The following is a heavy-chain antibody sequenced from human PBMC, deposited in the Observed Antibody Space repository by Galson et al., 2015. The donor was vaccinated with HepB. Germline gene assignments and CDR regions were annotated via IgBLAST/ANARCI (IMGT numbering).Heavy chain of an antibody. V-gene: IGHV3-33*01. CDR3: ARPHRYGDHTYLDF. D-gene: IGHD4-17*01. CDR1: GFTFSNSV. CDR2: LWSDGNNK. J-gene: IGHJ2*01. Sequence: SLRLSCAASGFTFSNSVIHWVRQAPGKGLEWVAVLWSDGNNKYYADSVKGRFTISRDNSKNTLYLQMNSLRAEDTAVCYCARPHRYGDHTYLDFWGRGTLVTVSS.